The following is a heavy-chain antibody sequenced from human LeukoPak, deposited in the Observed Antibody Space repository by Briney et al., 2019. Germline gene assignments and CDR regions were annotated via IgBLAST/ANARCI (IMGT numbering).Heavy chain of an antibody. CDR3: ARHSSYGDYVHGIDY. D-gene: IGHD4-17*01. J-gene: IGHJ4*02. Sequence: SETLSLTCTVSGGSISSYYWSWIQQPSGKGLEWIGYIYYSGSTNYNPSLKSRVTISVDTSKNQFSLKLSSVTAADTAVYYCARHSSYGDYVHGIDYWGQGTLVTVSS. V-gene: IGHV4-59*08. CDR1: GGSISSYY. CDR2: IYYSGST.